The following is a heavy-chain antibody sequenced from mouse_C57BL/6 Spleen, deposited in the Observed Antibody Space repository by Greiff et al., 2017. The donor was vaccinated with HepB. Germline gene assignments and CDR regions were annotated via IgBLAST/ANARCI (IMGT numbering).Heavy chain of an antibody. D-gene: IGHD1-1*01. CDR3: ARFHYYGSSYEY. CDR1: GYTFTSYW. J-gene: IGHJ2*01. V-gene: IGHV1-55*01. CDR2: IYPGSGST. Sequence: QVQLQQSGAELVKPGASVKMSCKASGYTFTSYWITWVKQRPGQGLEWIGDIYPGSGSTNYNEKFKSKATLTVDTSSSTAYMQLSSLTSEDSAVYYCARFHYYGSSYEYWGQGTTLTVSS.